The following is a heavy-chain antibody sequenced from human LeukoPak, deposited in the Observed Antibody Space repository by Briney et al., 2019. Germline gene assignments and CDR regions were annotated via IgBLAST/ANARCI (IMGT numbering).Heavy chain of an antibody. CDR3: ARSLYGSGNIWLDP. CDR2: IYYTGST. V-gene: IGHV4-61*08. D-gene: IGHD3-10*01. J-gene: IGHJ5*02. Sequence: SETLSLTCTVSGGSISSGDYYWSWIRQPPGKGLEWIGYIYYTGSTNYNPSLKGRVTISLDTSENQFSLKLTSVTAADTAVYYCARSLYGSGNIWLDPWGQGTLVTVSS. CDR1: GGSISSGDYY.